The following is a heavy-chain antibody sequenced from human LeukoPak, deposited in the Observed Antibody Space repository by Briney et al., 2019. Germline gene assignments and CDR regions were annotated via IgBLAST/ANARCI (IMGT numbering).Heavy chain of an antibody. J-gene: IGHJ4*02. CDR1: GGSISSYY. CDR3: ARGPPGYSSSWYVQGFDY. Sequence: SETLSLTCVVSGGSISSYYWSWIRQPPGKGLEWIREINHSGSTNYNPSLKSRVTISVDTSKNQFSLKLSSVTAADTAVYYCARGPPGYSSSWYVQGFDYWGQGTLVTVSS. V-gene: IGHV4-34*01. CDR2: INHSGST. D-gene: IGHD6-13*01.